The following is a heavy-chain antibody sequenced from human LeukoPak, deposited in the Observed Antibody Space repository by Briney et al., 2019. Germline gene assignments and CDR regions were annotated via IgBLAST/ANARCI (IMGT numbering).Heavy chain of an antibody. J-gene: IGHJ4*02. CDR1: GGSISSSSHY. CDR2: IYSGST. D-gene: IGHD6-6*01. V-gene: IGHV4-39*01. CDR3: ARSLGDSSSSG. Sequence: PSETLSLTCTVSGGSISSSSHYWGWIRQPPGKGLEWIGSIYSGSTYYNPSLKSRVTISVDTSKNQFSLKLSSVTAADTAVYYCARSLGDSSSSGWGQGTLVTVSS.